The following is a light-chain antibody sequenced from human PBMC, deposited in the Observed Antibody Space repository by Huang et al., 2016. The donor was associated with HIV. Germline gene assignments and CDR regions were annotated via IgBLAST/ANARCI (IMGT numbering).Light chain of an antibody. CDR2: EAS. CDR1: QSISSW. CDR3: QQYNTYPWT. V-gene: IGKV1-5*01. Sequence: DIQMTQSPSTLSASVGDRVTITCRASQSISSWLAWYQQKPGKAPKLLIYEASNLESGVPSRFSASGSGTEFTLTTSSLQPNDFATYYCQQYNTYPWTFGQGTKVEI. J-gene: IGKJ1*01.